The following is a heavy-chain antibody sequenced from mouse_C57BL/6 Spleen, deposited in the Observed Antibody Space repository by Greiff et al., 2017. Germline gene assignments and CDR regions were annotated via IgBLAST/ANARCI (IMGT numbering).Heavy chain of an antibody. CDR3: ARAHYYAMDY. CDR1: GYTFTSYW. CDR2: IDPNSGGT. Sequence: VQLQQSGAELVKPGASVKLSCKASGYTFTSYWLHWVKQRPGRGLEWIGWIDPNSGGTKYNEKFKSKATLTVDKPSSTAYMQLSSLTSENSAVYYCARAHYYAMDYWGQGTSVTVSS. J-gene: IGHJ4*01. V-gene: IGHV1-72*01.